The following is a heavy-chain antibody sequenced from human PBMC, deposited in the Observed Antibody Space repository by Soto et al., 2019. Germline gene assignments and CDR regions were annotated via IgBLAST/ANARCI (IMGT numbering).Heavy chain of an antibody. CDR1: GGPFSGYY. CDR2: INHSGST. CDR3: ARGRGYDFWSGYRAFDY. V-gene: IGHV4-34*01. J-gene: IGHJ4*02. Sequence: SETLSLTCAVYGGPFSGYYWSWIRQPPGKGLEWIGEINHSGSTNYNPSLKSRVTISVDTSKNQFSLKLSSVTAADTAVYYCARGRGYDFWSGYRAFDYWGQGTLVTVSS. D-gene: IGHD3-3*01.